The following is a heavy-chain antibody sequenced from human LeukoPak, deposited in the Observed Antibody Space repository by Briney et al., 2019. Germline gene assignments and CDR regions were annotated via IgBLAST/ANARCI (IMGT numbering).Heavy chain of an antibody. CDR2: INPSGGST. V-gene: IGHV1-46*01. CDR1: GYTFTSYY. D-gene: IGHD6-19*01. CDR3: TVAGNRRLFDY. J-gene: IGHJ4*02. Sequence: GASVKVSCKASGYTFTSYYMHWVRQAPGQGLEWLGIINPSGGSTSYAQKFQGRVTMTRDTSTSTVYMELSSLRSEDTAVYYSTVAGNRRLFDYWGQGTLVTVSS.